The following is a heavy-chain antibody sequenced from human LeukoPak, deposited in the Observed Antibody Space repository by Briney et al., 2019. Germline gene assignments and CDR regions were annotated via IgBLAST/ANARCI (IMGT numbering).Heavy chain of an antibody. Sequence: PSATLSLTCLLSGGSIGPYYWSWIRQAAGKGPEWIGRIYTTGTADYNPSLKGRVFLSVDTSMNQFSLKVTSVTAADTAVYYCARDHSSSSWMDAFEIWGPGMKVIVSS. J-gene: IGHJ3*02. CDR2: IYTTGTA. CDR1: GGSIGPYY. CDR3: ARDHSSSSWMDAFEI. V-gene: IGHV4-4*07. D-gene: IGHD6-6*01.